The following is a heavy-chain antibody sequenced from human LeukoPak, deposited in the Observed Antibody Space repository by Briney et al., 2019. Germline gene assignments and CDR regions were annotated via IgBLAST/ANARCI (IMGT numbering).Heavy chain of an antibody. CDR1: GFTFSSYA. V-gene: IGHV3-30-3*01. CDR2: ISYDGSNK. J-gene: IGHJ6*02. Sequence: GGSLRLSCAASGFTFSSYAMHWVRQAPGKGLEWVAVISYDGSNKYYADSVKGRFTISRDNSKNTLYLQMNSLRAEDTAVYYCARVLKPLYYYYGMDVWGQGTTVTVSS. CDR3: ARVLKPLYYYYGMDV.